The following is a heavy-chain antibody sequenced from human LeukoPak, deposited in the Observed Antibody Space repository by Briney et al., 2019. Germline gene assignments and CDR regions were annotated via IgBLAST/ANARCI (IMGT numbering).Heavy chain of an antibody. CDR1: GYTFTGYY. V-gene: IGHV1-2*06. CDR3: ARFRSDRAPRGFDP. CDR2: INPNSGGT. Sequence: ASVKVSCKASGYTFTGYYMHWVRQAPGQGLEWMGRINPNSGGTNYAQKFQGRVTITRNTSISTAYMELSSLRSEDTAVYYCARFRSDRAPRGFDPWGQGTLVSVSS. J-gene: IGHJ5*02. D-gene: IGHD3-10*01.